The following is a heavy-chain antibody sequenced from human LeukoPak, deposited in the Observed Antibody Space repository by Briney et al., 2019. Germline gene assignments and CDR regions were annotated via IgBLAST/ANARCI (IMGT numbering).Heavy chain of an antibody. V-gene: IGHV3-23*01. CDR1: GFTFSSYA. CDR3: ARDPPYCSGTSCFLDY. CDR2: ISGSGGST. Sequence: PGGSLRLSCAASGFTFSSYAMSWVRQAPGKGLEWVSAISGSGGSTYYADSVKGRFTISRDNAKNSLYLQMNSLRAEDTAVYYCARDPPYCSGTSCFLDYWGQGTLVTVSS. J-gene: IGHJ4*02. D-gene: IGHD2-2*01.